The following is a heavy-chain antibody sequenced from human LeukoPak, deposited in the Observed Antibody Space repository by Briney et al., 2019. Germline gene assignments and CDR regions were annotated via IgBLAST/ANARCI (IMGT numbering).Heavy chain of an antibody. J-gene: IGHJ4*02. CDR3: VKNSGWYCLDY. V-gene: IGHV3-53*01. D-gene: IGHD6-13*01. Sequence: GGSLRLSCAASGFTVSSNNMNWVRQAPGKGLEWVSVIYSGGSTYYADSVKGRFTISRDNSKNTLYLQMNSLRAEDTAVYYCVKNSGWYCLDYWGQGTLVTVSS. CDR2: IYSGGST. CDR1: GFTVSSNN.